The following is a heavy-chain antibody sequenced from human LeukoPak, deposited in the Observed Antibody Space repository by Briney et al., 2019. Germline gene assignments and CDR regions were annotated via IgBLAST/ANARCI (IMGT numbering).Heavy chain of an antibody. CDR1: GFTFSSYG. CDR2: IWYDGSNK. Sequence: GGSLRLSCAASGFTFSSYGMHWVRQAPGKGLEWVAVIWYDGSNKYYADSVKGRFTISRDNSKNTLYLQMNSLRAEDTALYYCAKDITFRKTGALDYWGQGTLVTVSS. V-gene: IGHV3-33*06. CDR3: AKDITFRKTGALDY. J-gene: IGHJ4*02. D-gene: IGHD1-14*01.